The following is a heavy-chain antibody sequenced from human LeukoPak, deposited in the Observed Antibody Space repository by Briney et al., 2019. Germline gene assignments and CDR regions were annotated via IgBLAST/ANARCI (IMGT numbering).Heavy chain of an antibody. J-gene: IGHJ4*02. V-gene: IGHV4-59*01. CDR1: GGSISSYY. CDR2: IYYSGST. Sequence: SETLSLTCTVSGGSISSYYWSWIRQPPGKGLEWIGYIYYSGSTNYNPSLKSRVTISVDTSKNQFSLKLSSVTAADTAVYYCARAGYDIHFDYWGQGTLVTVSS. CDR3: ARAGYDIHFDY. D-gene: IGHD3-9*01.